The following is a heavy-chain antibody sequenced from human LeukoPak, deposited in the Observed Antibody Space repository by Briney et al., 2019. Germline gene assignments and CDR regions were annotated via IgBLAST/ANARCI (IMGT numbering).Heavy chain of an antibody. Sequence: SETLSLTCAVSGYSISSGYYWGWIRQPPGKGLEWIGSLYHSGNTYYNPSLKSRATISVDTSKNQFSLKLNSVTAADTATYYCARRVTYGNTFDSWGQGTLVTVSS. J-gene: IGHJ4*02. CDR2: LYHSGNT. V-gene: IGHV4-38-2*01. CDR3: ARRVTYGNTFDS. D-gene: IGHD5-24*01. CDR1: GYSISSGYY.